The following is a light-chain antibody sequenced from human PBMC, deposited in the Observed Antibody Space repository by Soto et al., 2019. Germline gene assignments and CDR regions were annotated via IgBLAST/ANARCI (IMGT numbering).Light chain of an antibody. J-gene: IGKJ2*01. CDR2: GAS. V-gene: IGKV3-15*01. CDR1: QSVSNY. CDR3: QQYNNWPYT. Sequence: EIVMTQSPANLSVSPGERATLFCRASQSVSNYLAWYQQKPGQAPRLLMYGASTRATGIPARFSGSGSGTEFTLTISSLQSEDFAVYYCQQYNNWPYTFGQGTKVDIK.